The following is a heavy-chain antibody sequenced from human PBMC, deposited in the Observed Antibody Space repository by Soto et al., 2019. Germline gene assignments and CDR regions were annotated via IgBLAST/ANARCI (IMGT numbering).Heavy chain of an antibody. CDR1: GFTFSSYA. CDR3: ARDLGGSSSRFWVGYYYGMDV. D-gene: IGHD6-6*01. Sequence: GGSLRLSCAASGFTFSSYAMHWVRQAPGKGLEWVAVISYDGSNKYYADSVKGRFTISRDNSKNTLYLQMNSLRAEDTAVYYCARDLGGSSSRFWVGYYYGMDVWGQGTTVTVSS. CDR2: ISYDGSNK. V-gene: IGHV3-30-3*01. J-gene: IGHJ6*02.